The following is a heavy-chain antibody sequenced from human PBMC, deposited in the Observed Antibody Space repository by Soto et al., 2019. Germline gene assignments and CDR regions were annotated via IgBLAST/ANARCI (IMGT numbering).Heavy chain of an antibody. V-gene: IGHV3-11*06. CDR3: AREITGTFCGMDV. Sequence: PGGSLRLSCAASGFTFSDYYMSWIRRAPGKGLEWVSYISSSSSYRNYADSLKGRFTISRDNAKNTLYLQMNSLRAEDTAVYYCAREITGTFCGMDVWGQGTTVTVSS. CDR2: ISSSSSYR. J-gene: IGHJ6*02. D-gene: IGHD1-7*01. CDR1: GFTFSDYY.